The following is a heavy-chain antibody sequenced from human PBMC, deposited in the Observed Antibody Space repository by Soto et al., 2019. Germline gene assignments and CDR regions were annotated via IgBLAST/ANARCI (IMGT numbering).Heavy chain of an antibody. CDR1: GFTLSDYG. CDR3: VRWNGFGDH. CDR2: FSGGGGGT. J-gene: IGHJ4*02. V-gene: IGHV3-23*01. Sequence: EVQLLDSGGGLVQPGGSLRLSCAVSGFTLSDYGVTWVRQAPGKGLEWVSGFSGGGGGTFYADSVKGRFTISRDDSKNTAYLQMNGLGAEDTAVYYCVRWNGFGDHWGQGTLVTVSS. D-gene: IGHD1-1*01.